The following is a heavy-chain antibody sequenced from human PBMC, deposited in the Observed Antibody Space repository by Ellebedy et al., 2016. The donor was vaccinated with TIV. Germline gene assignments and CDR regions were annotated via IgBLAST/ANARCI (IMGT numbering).Heavy chain of an antibody. Sequence: GESLKISCTASGFTLSNYWMNWVRQAPGKGLEWVANIKDDGSRTSYVDSVRGRFTISRDNAKNSLYLQMNSLRAEDTAVYYCATGARSEGGYWGQGTLVTVSS. CDR1: GFTLSNYW. V-gene: IGHV3-7*01. CDR2: IKDDGSRT. CDR3: ATGARSEGGY. J-gene: IGHJ4*02. D-gene: IGHD2-15*01.